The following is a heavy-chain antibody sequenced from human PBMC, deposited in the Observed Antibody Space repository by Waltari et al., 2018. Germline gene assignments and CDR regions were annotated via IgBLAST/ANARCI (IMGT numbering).Heavy chain of an antibody. D-gene: IGHD2-8*01. V-gene: IGHV3-7*01. J-gene: IGHJ4*02. CDR1: GFTLRSYW. CDR3: ARDVNGVLDY. CDR2: IRQDGVDR. Sequence: EVQLVESGGGSVQPGGSLRLSCAASGFTLRSYWMSWVRQAPGKGREWVANIRQDGVDRGHGDSVKGRFIISRDNARNSVYLQMNSLTAEDTAVYYCARDVNGVLDYWGQGTLVTVSS.